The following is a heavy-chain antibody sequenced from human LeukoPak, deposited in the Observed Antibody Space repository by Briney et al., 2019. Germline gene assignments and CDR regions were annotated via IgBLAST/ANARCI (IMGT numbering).Heavy chain of an antibody. D-gene: IGHD6-19*01. CDR1: GFSLSTSGVG. CDR3: AHTTFGHSSVGYICHFDY. J-gene: IGHJ4*02. Sequence: SGPTLLKPTQTLTLTCSFSGFSLSTSGVGVGGIRQPPGKALEWLSLASWNSDKRYSPSLKSRLTITKDSSKNQVVLTMTNMDPVDTASYCFAHTTFGHSSVGYICHFDYWGQGALGTVSS. V-gene: IGHV2-5*01. CDR2: ASWNSDK.